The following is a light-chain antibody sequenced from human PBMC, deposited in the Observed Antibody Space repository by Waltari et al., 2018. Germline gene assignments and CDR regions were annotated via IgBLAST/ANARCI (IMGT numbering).Light chain of an antibody. CDR1: QSISNW. Sequence: DIQMTQSPSSLSASVGDRVTITCRASQSISNWLAWYQQKPGKAPILLIYKASILKSGVPSRFSGSGSGTQFTLTISSLQPGDFATYYCQQYNTYSSFSQGTQLAIK. CDR2: KAS. V-gene: IGKV1-5*03. CDR3: QQYNTYSS. J-gene: IGKJ2*01.